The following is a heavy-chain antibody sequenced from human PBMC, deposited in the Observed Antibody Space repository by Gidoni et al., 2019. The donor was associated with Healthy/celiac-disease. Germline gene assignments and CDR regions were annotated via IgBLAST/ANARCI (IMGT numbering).Heavy chain of an antibody. Sequence: EVQLLESGGGLVQPGGSLSLSCAASAFTFSSYAMSWVRQAPGKGLEWVSAISGSGGSTYYADSVKGRFTISRDNSKNTLYLQMNSLRAEDTAVYYCANYYYGSGSHNDYWGQGTLVTVSS. CDR2: ISGSGGST. CDR1: AFTFSSYA. J-gene: IGHJ4*02. D-gene: IGHD3-10*01. CDR3: ANYYYGSGSHNDY. V-gene: IGHV3-23*01.